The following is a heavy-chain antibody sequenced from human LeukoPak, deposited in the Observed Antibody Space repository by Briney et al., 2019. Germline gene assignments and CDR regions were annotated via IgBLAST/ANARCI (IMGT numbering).Heavy chain of an antibody. CDR1: GASISSHY. D-gene: IGHD1-14*01. Sequence: ASESLSLTCSVSGASISSHYWSWIRQPPGKGLEWIGYIHYSGSTNCNPSLKSRVTISLDTSKNQLPLKLTSVTAADTAVYYCSRAGTGFNISGAYWGQGTLVTVS. J-gene: IGHJ4*02. V-gene: IGHV4-59*11. CDR3: SRAGTGFNISGAY. CDR2: IHYSGST.